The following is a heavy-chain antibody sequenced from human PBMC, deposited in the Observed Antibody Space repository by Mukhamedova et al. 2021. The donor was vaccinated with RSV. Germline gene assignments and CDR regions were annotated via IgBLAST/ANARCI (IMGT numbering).Heavy chain of an antibody. Sequence: GLEWIGEIYHSGSTNYKSSFKSRVTISVDKSKNQFSLKLSSVTAADTAVYYCARNSVAGTLWDNWGQGTLVTVSS. J-gene: IGHJ4*02. D-gene: IGHD6-19*01. CDR2: IYHSGST. V-gene: IGHV4-4*02. CDR3: ARNSVAGTLWDN.